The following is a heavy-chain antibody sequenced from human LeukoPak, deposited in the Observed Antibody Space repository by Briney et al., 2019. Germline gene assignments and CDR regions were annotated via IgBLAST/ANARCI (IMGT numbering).Heavy chain of an antibody. V-gene: IGHV4-39*07. D-gene: IGHD6-19*01. CDR2: IYYSGST. CDR1: GGSISSDSYY. J-gene: IGHJ4*02. Sequence: PSETLSLTCTVSGGSISSDSYYWGWIRQPPGKGLQWIGCIYYSGSTYYKPSLKSRVTISVDTSKNQFSLKLSSVTAADTAVYYCARGGHSSGWYFGPIFDYWGQGTLVTVSS. CDR3: ARGGHSSGWYFGPIFDY.